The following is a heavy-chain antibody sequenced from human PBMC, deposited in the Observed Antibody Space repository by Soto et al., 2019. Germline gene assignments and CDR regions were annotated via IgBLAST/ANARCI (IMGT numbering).Heavy chain of an antibody. D-gene: IGHD3-10*01. CDR2: IYHSGST. J-gene: IGHJ3*02. CDR3: ARVWGGAFDI. CDR1: GGSISSYY. V-gene: IGHV4-59*01. Sequence: ASETLSLTCTVSGGSISSYYWSWIRQPPGKGLEWIGYIYHSGSTYYNPSLKSRVTISVDTSKNQFSLKLSSVTAADTAVYYCARVWGGAFDIWGQGTMVTVSS.